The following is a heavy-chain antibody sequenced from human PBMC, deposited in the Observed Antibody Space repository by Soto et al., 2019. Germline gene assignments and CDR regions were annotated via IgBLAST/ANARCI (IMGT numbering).Heavy chain of an antibody. J-gene: IGHJ3*02. Sequence: QVQLVQSGAEVKKPGSSVKVSCKASGGTFSSYTISWVRQAPGQGLEWMGRIIPILGIANYAQKFQGRVTITADKSTSTAYMELSSLRSEDTAVYYCARDGAVVVVAASAGDAFGIWGQGTMVTVSS. CDR1: GGTFSSYT. D-gene: IGHD2-15*01. V-gene: IGHV1-69*08. CDR3: ARDGAVVVVAASAGDAFGI. CDR2: IIPILGIA.